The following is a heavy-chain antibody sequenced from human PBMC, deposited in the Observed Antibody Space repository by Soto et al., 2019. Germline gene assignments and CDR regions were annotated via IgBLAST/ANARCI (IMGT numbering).Heavy chain of an antibody. CDR1: GFTFSSYG. CDR2: ISYDGSNK. D-gene: IGHD6-19*01. V-gene: IGHV3-30*18. J-gene: IGHJ5*02. Sequence: GGSLRLSCAASGFTFSSYGMHWVRQAPGKRLEWVAVISYDGSNKYYADSVKGRFTISRDNSKNTLYLQMNSLRAEDTAVYYCAKDKSRGFRYSSGWYHPFDPWGQGTLVTVSS. CDR3: AKDKSRGFRYSSGWYHPFDP.